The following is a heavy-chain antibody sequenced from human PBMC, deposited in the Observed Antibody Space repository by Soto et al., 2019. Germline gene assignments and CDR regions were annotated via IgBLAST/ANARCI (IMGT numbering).Heavy chain of an antibody. CDR3: ARSVDP. J-gene: IGHJ5*02. CDR1: GGSISSGGHY. CDR2: IYHSGST. Sequence: SETLSLTCAVSGGSISSGGHYWTWIRQHPGKGLEWIGYIYHSGSTYYSPSLKSRVTISVDTSKNQFSLKLSSVTAADTAVYYCARSVDPWGQGTLVTVSS. V-gene: IGHV4-31*11.